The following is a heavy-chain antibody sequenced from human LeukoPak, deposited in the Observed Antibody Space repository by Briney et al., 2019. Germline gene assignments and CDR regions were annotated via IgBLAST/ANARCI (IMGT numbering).Heavy chain of an antibody. Sequence: GGSLRLSCAASGFTFSSYAMHWVRQAPGKGLEWVAVISYDGSNKYYADSVKGRFTISRDNSKSTLYLQMNSLRAEDTAVYYCARGEMATTTAMFDYWGQGTLVTVSS. CDR2: ISYDGSNK. CDR1: GFTFSSYA. V-gene: IGHV3-30-3*01. D-gene: IGHD5-24*01. CDR3: ARGEMATTTAMFDY. J-gene: IGHJ4*02.